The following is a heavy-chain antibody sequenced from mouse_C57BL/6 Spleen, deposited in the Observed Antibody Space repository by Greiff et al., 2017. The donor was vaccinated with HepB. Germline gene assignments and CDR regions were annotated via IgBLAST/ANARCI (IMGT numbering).Heavy chain of an antibody. CDR3: ARLGDGFAWFAY. CDR1: GYTFTSYW. D-gene: IGHD2-3*01. CDR2: IHPNSGST. Sequence: QVQLQQPGAELVKPGASVKLSCKASGYTFTSYWMHWVKQRPGQGLEWIGMIHPNSGSTNYNEKFKSKATLTVDKSSSTAYMQLISRTSEDSAVDYCARLGDGFAWFAYWGQGTLVTVSA. V-gene: IGHV1-64*01. J-gene: IGHJ3*01.